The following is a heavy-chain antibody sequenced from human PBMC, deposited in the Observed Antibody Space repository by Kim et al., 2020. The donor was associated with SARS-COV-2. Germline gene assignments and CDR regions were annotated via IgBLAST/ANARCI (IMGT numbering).Heavy chain of an antibody. CDR3: ATDPRYYDFWSGYPKAY. J-gene: IGHJ4*02. Sequence: GGSLRLSCTASGFTFTTYAMSWVRQAPGKGLEWVSAMSGSDDATYYADSVKGRFTISRDNSENTLFLQMNSLRAEDTAVYYCATDPRYYDFWSGYPKAYWGQGTLVTVSS. CDR2: MSGSDDAT. CDR1: GFTFTTYA. D-gene: IGHD3-3*01. V-gene: IGHV3-23*01.